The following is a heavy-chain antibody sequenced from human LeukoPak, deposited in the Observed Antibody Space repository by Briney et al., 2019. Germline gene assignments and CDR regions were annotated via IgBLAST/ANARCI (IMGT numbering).Heavy chain of an antibody. CDR1: GFNFSTSR. J-gene: IGHJ4*02. CDR2: ISGSGGST. CDR3: AKDPIPDY. V-gene: IGHV3-23*01. Sequence: GGSLRLSCAASGFNFSTSRMNWVRQAPGKGLEWVSAISGSGGSTYYADSVKGRFTISRDNSKNTLYLQMNSLRAEDTAVYYCAKDPIPDYWGQGTLVTVSS.